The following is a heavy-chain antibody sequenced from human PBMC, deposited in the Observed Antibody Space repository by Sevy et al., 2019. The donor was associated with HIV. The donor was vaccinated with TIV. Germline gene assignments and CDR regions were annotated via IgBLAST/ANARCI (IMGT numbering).Heavy chain of an antibody. V-gene: IGHV3-23*01. CDR3: AKEAPGYNDDSSGSFDH. CDR2: ISGSGAST. Sequence: GSLRLSCAASGFTFSSYAMSWVRQAPGKGLEWVSAISGSGASTYYADSVKGRFTISRDNSKNTLYLQMNSLRAEDTAVYYCAKEAPGYNDDSSGSFDHWGQGTLVTVSS. CDR1: GFTFSSYA. D-gene: IGHD3-22*01. J-gene: IGHJ4*02.